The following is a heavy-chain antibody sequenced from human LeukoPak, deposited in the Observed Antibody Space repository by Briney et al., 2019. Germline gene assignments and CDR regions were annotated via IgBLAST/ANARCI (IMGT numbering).Heavy chain of an antibody. CDR3: ANYCSGGSCHSDY. CDR2: INPNSGGT. CDR1: GYTFTGYY. V-gene: IGHV1-2*02. Sequence: EASVKVSCKASGYTFTGYYMHWVRQAPGQGLEWMGWINPNSGGTNYAQKFQGRVTMARDTSISTAYMELSRLRSDDTAVYYCANYCSGGSCHSDYWGQGTLVTVSS. J-gene: IGHJ4*02. D-gene: IGHD2-15*01.